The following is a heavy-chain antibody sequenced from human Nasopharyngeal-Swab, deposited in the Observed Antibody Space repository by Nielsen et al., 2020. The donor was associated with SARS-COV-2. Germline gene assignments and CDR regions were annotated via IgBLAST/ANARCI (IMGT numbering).Heavy chain of an antibody. CDR2: ISSSGSTI. J-gene: IGHJ6*02. Sequence: GASLRLSCAASGFTFSDYYMSWIRQAPGKGLEWVSYISSSGSTIYYADSVKGRFTISRDNAKNSLYLQMNSLRAEDTAVYYCAPFWSGYYDYYYGMDVWGQGTTVTVSS. CDR3: APFWSGYYDYYYGMDV. V-gene: IGHV3-11*01. CDR1: GFTFSDYY. D-gene: IGHD3-3*01.